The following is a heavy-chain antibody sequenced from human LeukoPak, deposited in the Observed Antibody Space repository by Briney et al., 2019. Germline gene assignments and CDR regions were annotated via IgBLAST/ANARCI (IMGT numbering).Heavy chain of an antibody. Sequence: SETLSLTCTVSGGSISSSSYYWGWIRQPPGKGLEWIGSIYYSGSTYYNPSLKSRVTISVDTSKNQFSLKLSSVTAADTAVYYCARARYCSSTSCYYYFDYWGQGTLVTVSS. CDR1: GGSISSSSYY. CDR2: IYYSGST. J-gene: IGHJ4*02. D-gene: IGHD2-2*01. V-gene: IGHV4-39*07. CDR3: ARARYCSSTSCYYYFDY.